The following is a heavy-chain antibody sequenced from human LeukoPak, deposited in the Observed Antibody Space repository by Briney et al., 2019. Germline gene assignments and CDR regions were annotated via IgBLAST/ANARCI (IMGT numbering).Heavy chain of an antibody. CDR1: GYSFTSYW. J-gene: IGHJ5*02. Sequence: GESLKISCKGSGYSFTSYWIGWVRQMRGKGLEWMGIIYPGDSDPRYSPSFQGQVTISADKSISTAYLQWSSLKASDTAMYYCARTEKYCSSTSCYAFGWFDPWGQGTLVTVSS. CDR2: IYPGDSDP. CDR3: ARTEKYCSSTSCYAFGWFDP. D-gene: IGHD2-2*01. V-gene: IGHV5-51*01.